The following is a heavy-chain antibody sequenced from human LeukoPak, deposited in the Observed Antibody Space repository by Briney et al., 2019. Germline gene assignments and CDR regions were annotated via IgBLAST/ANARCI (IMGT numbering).Heavy chain of an antibody. V-gene: IGHV3-7*01. Sequence: PGGSLRLSCAASGFTFSTYWMTWVRQAPGKGLECVANINQDGSEKYYVDSVKGRFTISRDNAKNSLYLQANSLRAEDTTVYYCARGRYGFGYWGQGTLVTVSS. CDR1: GFTFSTYW. J-gene: IGHJ4*02. CDR3: ARGRYGFGY. D-gene: IGHD3-9*01. CDR2: INQDGSEK.